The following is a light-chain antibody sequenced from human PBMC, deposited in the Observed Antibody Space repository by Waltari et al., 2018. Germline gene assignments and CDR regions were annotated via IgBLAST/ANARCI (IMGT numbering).Light chain of an antibody. J-gene: IGLJ1*01. CDR1: TSDVGNYDL. CDR3: CSYAGLGTYV. Sequence: QSALTQPASVSGTPGQSITISCTGTTSDVGNYDLVSWYQHHPGKAPKLLICEVIKRPSGVSSRFSGSKAGSTASLTSSGLHPDDEADYYCCSYAGLGTYVFGSGTKVTVL. V-gene: IGLV2-23*02. CDR2: EVI.